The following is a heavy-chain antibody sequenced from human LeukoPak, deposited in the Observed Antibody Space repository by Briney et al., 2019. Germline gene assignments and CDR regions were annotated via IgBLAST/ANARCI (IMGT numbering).Heavy chain of an antibody. V-gene: IGHV3-48*03. CDR3: ARDIRAASGTAEYFQH. D-gene: IGHD6-13*01. CDR1: GFTFSNYE. CDR2: ISGSGNTI. Sequence: PGGSLRLSCAASGFTFSNYEMNWVRQAPGKGLEWVSYISGSGNTIHYADSVKGRFTISRDNSKNTLYLQMNSLRAEDTAVYYCARDIRAASGTAEYFQHWGQGTLVTVSS. J-gene: IGHJ1*01.